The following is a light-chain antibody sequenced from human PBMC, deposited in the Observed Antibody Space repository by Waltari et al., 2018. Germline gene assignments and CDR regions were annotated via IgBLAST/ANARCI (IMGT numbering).Light chain of an antibody. CDR1: SSDVGAWHY. CDR3: SSYAGSNNVV. V-gene: IGLV2-8*01. Sequence: QSALTQPPSASGSPGQSVTISCTGTSSDVGAWHYVSWYQQHPGKAPKLMISEVDKRPPGVPDRFSGSKADNTASLTVSGLQPEDEADYYCSSYAGSNNVVFGGGTKLTVL. CDR2: EVD. J-gene: IGLJ2*01.